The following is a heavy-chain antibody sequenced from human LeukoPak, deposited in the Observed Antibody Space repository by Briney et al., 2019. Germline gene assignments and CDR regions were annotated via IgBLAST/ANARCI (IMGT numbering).Heavy chain of an antibody. CDR1: GGSFSGYY. J-gene: IGHJ6*02. D-gene: IGHD1-26*01. CDR2: INHSGST. CDR3: ASFGSGSYYYYGMDV. V-gene: IGHV4-34*01. Sequence: SETLSLTCAVYGGSFSGYYWSWIRQPPGKGLEWIGEINHSGSTNYNPSLKSRVTISVDTSKNQFSLKLSSVTAADTAVYYCASFGSGSYYYYGMDVWGQGTTVTVSS.